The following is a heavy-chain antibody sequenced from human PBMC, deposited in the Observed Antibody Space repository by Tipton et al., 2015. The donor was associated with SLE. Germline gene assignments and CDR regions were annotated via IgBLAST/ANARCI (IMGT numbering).Heavy chain of an antibody. V-gene: IGHV5-51*03. CDR3: ARSYYSYGPNDAFDI. Sequence: QSGAEVKKPGESLKISCKGSGYSFSTYWIGWVRQMPGKGLEWMGIIYPGDSDTRYSPSFQGQVIISADKSIRAAYLQWSSLEASDSAMYYCARSYYSYGPNDAFDIWGQGTMVTVSS. CDR2: IYPGDSDT. D-gene: IGHD5-18*01. CDR1: GYSFSTYW. J-gene: IGHJ3*02.